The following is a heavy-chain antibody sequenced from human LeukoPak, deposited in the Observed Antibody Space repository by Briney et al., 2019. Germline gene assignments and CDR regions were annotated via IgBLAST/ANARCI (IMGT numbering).Heavy chain of an antibody. CDR1: GYTFTSYY. CDR3: ARDLTYYYDSSGAP. Sequence: ASVKVSCKASGYTFTSYYMHWVRQAPGQGLEWMGWINPNSGGTNYAQKFQGRVTVTRDTSISTAYMELSRLRSDDTAVYYCARDLTYYYDSSGAPWGQGTLVTVSS. D-gene: IGHD3-22*01. J-gene: IGHJ5*02. CDR2: INPNSGGT. V-gene: IGHV1-2*02.